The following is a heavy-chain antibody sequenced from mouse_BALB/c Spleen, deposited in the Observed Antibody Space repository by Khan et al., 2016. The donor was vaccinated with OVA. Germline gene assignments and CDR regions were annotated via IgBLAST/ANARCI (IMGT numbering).Heavy chain of an antibody. Sequence: VRLQQSGPELMKPGASVKISCKASGYSFTSYYIHWVIQSHGKSLEWIGYIDPFSGGTTYNQKFKGKATLTVDKSSSTAYIHHSMLTSEDSAVYFGTRHGYVAWFTYWGQGTLVTVSA. V-gene: IGHV1S135*01. CDR1: GYSFTSYY. D-gene: IGHD2-2*01. CDR3: TRHGYVAWFTY. CDR2: IDPFSGGT. J-gene: IGHJ3*01.